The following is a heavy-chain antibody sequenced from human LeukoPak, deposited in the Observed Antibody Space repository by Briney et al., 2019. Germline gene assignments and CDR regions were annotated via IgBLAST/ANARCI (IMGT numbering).Heavy chain of an antibody. CDR3: AESYYYDSSGYYYGPYAFDI. J-gene: IGHJ3*02. D-gene: IGHD3-22*01. Sequence: SVKVSCKASGGTFSSYTISWVRQAPGQGLEWVGRIIPILGIANYAQKFKGRVTITADKSTSTAYMELSSLRSEDTAVYYCAESYYYDSSGYYYGPYAFDIWGQGTMVTVSS. V-gene: IGHV1-69*02. CDR2: IIPILGIA. CDR1: GGTFSSYT.